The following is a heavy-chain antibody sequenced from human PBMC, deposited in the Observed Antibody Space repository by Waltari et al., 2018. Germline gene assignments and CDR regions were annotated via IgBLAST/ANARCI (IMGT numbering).Heavy chain of an antibody. D-gene: IGHD6-13*01. CDR3: ATRLDLLEQQLAH. V-gene: IGHV1-24*01. Sequence: QVQLVQSGAEVKKPGASVKVSCKASGYTFTRYDINWVRQATGQGLEWMGGFDPEDGETIYAQKFQGRVTMTEDTSTDTAYMELSSLRSEDTAVYYCATRLDLLEQQLAHWGQGTLVTVSS. CDR1: GYTFTRYD. J-gene: IGHJ4*02. CDR2: FDPEDGET.